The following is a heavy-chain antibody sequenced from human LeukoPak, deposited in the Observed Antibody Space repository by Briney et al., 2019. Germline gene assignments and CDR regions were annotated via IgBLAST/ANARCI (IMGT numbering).Heavy chain of an antibody. J-gene: IGHJ5*02. Sequence: ASVKVSCKASGYTFTSYGISWVRRAPGQELEWMGWMSAYNGNTNYAQKLQGRVTMTTDTSTSTAYMELSSLRSEDTAVYYCARMYYYDSGNSANWFDPWGQGTLVTVSS. V-gene: IGHV1-18*01. CDR1: GYTFTSYG. CDR3: ARMYYYDSGNSANWFDP. CDR2: MSAYNGNT. D-gene: IGHD3-10*01.